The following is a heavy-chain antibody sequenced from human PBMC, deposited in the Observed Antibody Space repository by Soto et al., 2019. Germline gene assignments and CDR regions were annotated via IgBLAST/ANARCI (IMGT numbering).Heavy chain of an antibody. J-gene: IGHJ4*02. D-gene: IGHD1-7*01. CDR1: GGTFSSYA. CDR2: IIPIFGTA. V-gene: IGHV1-69*01. Sequence: QVQLVQSGAEVKKPGSSVKVSCKASGGTFSSYAISWVRQAPGQGLEWMGGIIPIFGTANYAQKFQGRVTITADESTSTAYMELSSLRSKDTAVYYCARDDSRRSVDKLELNYWGQGTLVTVSS. CDR3: ARDDSRRSVDKLELNY.